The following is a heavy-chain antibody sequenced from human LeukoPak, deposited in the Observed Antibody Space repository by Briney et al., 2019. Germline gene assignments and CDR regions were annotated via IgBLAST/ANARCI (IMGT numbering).Heavy chain of an antibody. V-gene: IGHV4-59*08. CDR2: IHDSGST. J-gene: IGHJ4*02. CDR1: GGSISNYY. CDR3: ARLDAAAGRYLQFFY. Sequence: SETLSLTCTVSGGSISNYYWSWIRQSPEKGLEWIGYIHDSGSTNYNPSLKSRVTISVGTSKNQFSLRLSSVTAADTAVYYCARLDAAAGRYLQFFYWGQGTLVTVSS. D-gene: IGHD5-24*01.